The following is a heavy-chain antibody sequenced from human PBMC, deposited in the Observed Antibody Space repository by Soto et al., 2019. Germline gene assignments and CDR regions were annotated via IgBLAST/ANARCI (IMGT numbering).Heavy chain of an antibody. D-gene: IGHD5-18*01. CDR2: INSDGSST. V-gene: IGHV3-74*01. CDR3: ARATAMDYYYYYYMDV. Sequence: PGGSLRLSCAASGFTFSSYWMHWVRQAPGKGLVWVSRINSDGSSTSYADSVKGRFTISRDNAKNTLYLQMNSLRAEDTAVYYCARATAMDYYYYYYMDVWGKGTTVTVSS. J-gene: IGHJ6*03. CDR1: GFTFSSYW.